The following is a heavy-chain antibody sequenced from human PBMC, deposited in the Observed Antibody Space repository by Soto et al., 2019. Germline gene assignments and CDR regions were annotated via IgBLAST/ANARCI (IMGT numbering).Heavy chain of an antibody. V-gene: IGHV4-39*02. J-gene: IGHJ5*02. CDR1: GDSITRSNFY. D-gene: IGHD3-22*01. CDR2: IFYSGST. Sequence: PSETLSLTCTVSGDSITRSNFYWGWIRQPPGKGLEWLGSIFYSGSTFYNPALKSRVTFSVDTSKNHFSLKLSSVTAADTAVYYCARHKTTMHAVVSAFDPWGQGTRVTVSS. CDR3: ARHKTTMHAVVSAFDP.